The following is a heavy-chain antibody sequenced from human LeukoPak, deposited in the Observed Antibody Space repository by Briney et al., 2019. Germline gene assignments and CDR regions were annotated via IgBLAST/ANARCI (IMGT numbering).Heavy chain of an antibody. V-gene: IGHV1-69*13. J-gene: IGHJ5*02. CDR3: ARRRAFDTIFGLAPNWFDP. D-gene: IGHD3-3*01. CDR1: GGTFSSYA. CDR2: IIPIFGTA. Sequence: ASVKVSCKASGGTFSSYAISWVRQAPGQGLEWMGGIIPIFGTANYAQKFQGRVTITADESTSTAYMELSSLRSEDTAVYYCARRRAFDTIFGLAPNWFDPWGQGTLVTVSS.